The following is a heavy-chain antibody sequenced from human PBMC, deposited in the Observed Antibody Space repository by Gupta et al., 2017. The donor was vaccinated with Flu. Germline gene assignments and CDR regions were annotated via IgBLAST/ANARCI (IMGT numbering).Heavy chain of an antibody. Sequence: GYYMHWVRQAPGQGLEWMGWINPNSGGTNYAQKFQGRVTMTRDTSISTAYMELSRLRSDDTAVYYCARAVSGPRWLQLGYWGQGTLVTVSS. V-gene: IGHV1-2*02. D-gene: IGHD5-12*01. CDR3: ARAVSGPRWLQLGY. CDR1: GYY. J-gene: IGHJ4*02. CDR2: INPNSGGT.